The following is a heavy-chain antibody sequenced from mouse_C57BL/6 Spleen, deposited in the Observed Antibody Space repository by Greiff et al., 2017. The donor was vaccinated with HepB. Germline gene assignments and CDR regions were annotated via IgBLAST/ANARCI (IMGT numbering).Heavy chain of an antibody. CDR1: GYSITSGYY. CDR2: ISYDGSN. CDR3: ARKGSSYDYAMDY. V-gene: IGHV3-6*01. Sequence: EVKVEESGPGLVKPSQSLSLTCSVTGYSITSGYYWNWIRQFPGNKLEWMGYISYDGSNNYNPSLKNRISITRDTSKNQFFLKLNSVTTEDTATYYCARKGSSYDYAMDYWGQGTSVTVSS. J-gene: IGHJ4*01. D-gene: IGHD1-1*01.